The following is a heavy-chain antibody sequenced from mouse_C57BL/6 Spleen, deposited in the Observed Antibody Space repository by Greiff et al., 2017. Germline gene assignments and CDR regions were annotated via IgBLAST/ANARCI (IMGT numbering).Heavy chain of an antibody. Sequence: EVKLVESGGDLVKPGGSLKLSCAASGFTFSSYGMSWVRQTPDKRLEWVATISRGGSYTYYPDSVKGRFTISRDNAKNTLYLQMSSLKSEDTAMYYWAITTGVALWYFDVWGTGTTVTVSS. CDR3: AITTGVALWYFDV. CDR2: ISRGGSYT. V-gene: IGHV5-6*02. J-gene: IGHJ1*03. CDR1: GFTFSSYG. D-gene: IGHD1-1*01.